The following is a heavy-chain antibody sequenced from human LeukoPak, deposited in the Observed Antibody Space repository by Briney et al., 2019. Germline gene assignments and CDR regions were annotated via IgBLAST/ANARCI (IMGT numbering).Heavy chain of an antibody. Sequence: PSETLSLTCTVSGGSISSYYWSWIRQPPGKGLEWIGYIYYSGSTNYNPSLKSRVTISVDTSKNQFSLKLSSVTAADTAVYYCARGGDYDGLNGFDPWGQGTPVTVSS. CDR3: ARGGDYDGLNGFDP. V-gene: IGHV4-59*01. CDR2: IYYSGST. CDR1: GGSISSYY. D-gene: IGHD4-17*01. J-gene: IGHJ5*02.